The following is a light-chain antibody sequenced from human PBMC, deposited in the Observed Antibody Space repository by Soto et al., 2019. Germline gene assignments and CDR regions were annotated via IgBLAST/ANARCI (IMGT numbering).Light chain of an antibody. J-gene: IGLJ1*01. CDR1: GSDVGGYNY. V-gene: IGLV2-14*03. CDR2: DVS. CDR3: SSYTSSSTLSTYV. Sequence: QSALTQPASVSGSPGQSITISCTGTGSDVGGYNYVSWYQHHPGKAPKLMIYDVSNRPSGVSNRFSGSKSGNTASLIISGLQAEDEAYYYCSSYTSSSTLSTYVFGTGTKVTVL.